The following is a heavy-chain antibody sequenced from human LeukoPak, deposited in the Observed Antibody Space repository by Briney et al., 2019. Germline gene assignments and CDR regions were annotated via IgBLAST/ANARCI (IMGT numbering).Heavy chain of an antibody. CDR2: IWYDGSNK. D-gene: IGHD3-10*01. V-gene: IGHV3-33*01. Sequence: GTSLRLSCAASGFTFSSYGMHWVRQAPGKGLEWVAVIWYDGSNKYYADSVKGRFTISSDNSKNTLYLQMNNLRADDTAVYYCARHLHYYGSGNHYYFCYAMDVWGQGTTVTVSS. CDR3: ARHLHYYGSGNHYYFCYAMDV. CDR1: GFTFSSYG. J-gene: IGHJ6*02.